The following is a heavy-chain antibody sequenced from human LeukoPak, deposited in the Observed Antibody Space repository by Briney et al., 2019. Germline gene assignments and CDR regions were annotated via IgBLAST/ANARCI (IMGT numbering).Heavy chain of an antibody. D-gene: IGHD3-10*01. J-gene: IGHJ4*02. CDR2: VHYSGRT. V-gene: IGHV4-59*02. CDR3: ASMLGSGSGNYLFDF. CDR1: DGSVRSYY. Sequence: SETLSLTCTVSDGSVRSYYWSWIRQPPGKGPEWIGYVHYSGRTSYNPSLNSRVTISLDTSKNQFSLKVNSVTAADTAVYYCASMLGSGSGNYLFDFWGQGTLVTVSS.